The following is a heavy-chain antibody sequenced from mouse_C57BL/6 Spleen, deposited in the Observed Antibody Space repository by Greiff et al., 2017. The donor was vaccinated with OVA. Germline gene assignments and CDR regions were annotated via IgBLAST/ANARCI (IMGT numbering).Heavy chain of an antibody. CDR2: IDPSDSYT. CDR1: GYTFTSYW. Sequence: QVQLQQPGAELVKPGASVKLSCKASGYTFTSYWMQWVKQRPGQGLEWIGEIDPSDSYTNYNQKFKGKATLTVDTSSSTAYMQLRSLTSDDSAVYYCAMGAYYYGSSYGFAYWGQGTLVTVSA. V-gene: IGHV1-50*01. CDR3: AMGAYYYGSSYGFAY. D-gene: IGHD1-1*01. J-gene: IGHJ3*01.